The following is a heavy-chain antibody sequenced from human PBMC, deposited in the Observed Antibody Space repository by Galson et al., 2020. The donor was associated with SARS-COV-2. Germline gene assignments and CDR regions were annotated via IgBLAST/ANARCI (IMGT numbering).Heavy chain of an antibody. D-gene: IGHD6-19*01. CDR3: ASGFLQDTSGWSDY. CDR1: GFIFSTFW. CDR2: ISSDGSST. Sequence: TGGSLRLSCAASGFIFSTFWMHWVRQFPGRGLEWVSHISSDGSSTSYADSVRGRFTISRDNAKNRLYLQMNTLTEEDSAVYYCASGFLQDTSGWSDYWGRGTLVTVSS. V-gene: IGHV3-74*01. J-gene: IGHJ4*02.